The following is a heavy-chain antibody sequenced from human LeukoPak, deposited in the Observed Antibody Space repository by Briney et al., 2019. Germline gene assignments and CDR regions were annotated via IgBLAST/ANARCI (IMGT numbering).Heavy chain of an antibody. D-gene: IGHD2-2*01. CDR3: AKDGCSSTRPTLECRYYFDY. Sequence: GGSLRLSCAASGFTFSSYGMHWVRQAPGKGLGWVAFIRYDGSNKYYADSVKGRFTISRDNSKNTLYLQMNSLRAEDTAVYYCAKDGCSSTRPTLECRYYFDYWGQGTLVTVSS. CDR2: IRYDGSNK. V-gene: IGHV3-30*02. CDR1: GFTFSSYG. J-gene: IGHJ4*02.